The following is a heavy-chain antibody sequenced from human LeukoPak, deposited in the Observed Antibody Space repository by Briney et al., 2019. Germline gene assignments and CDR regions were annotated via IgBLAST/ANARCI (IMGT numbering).Heavy chain of an antibody. CDR3: ASFLCPTCS. J-gene: IGHJ5*02. CDR2: ISSDGIST. CDR1: GFTFSSNW. D-gene: IGHD2-2*01. Sequence: GESLRLSCAASGFTFSSNWMHWVRQAPGKGLVWFSRISSDGISTTYADSVKGRFTTSRDNAKNTLYLQMNSLRVEDTAVYYCASFLCPTCSWGQGTLVTVSS. V-gene: IGHV3-74*01.